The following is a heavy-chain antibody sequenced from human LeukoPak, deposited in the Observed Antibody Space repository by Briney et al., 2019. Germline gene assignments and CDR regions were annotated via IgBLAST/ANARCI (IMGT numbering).Heavy chain of an antibody. D-gene: IGHD3-10*01. CDR1: GVMFPSYW. V-gene: IGHV3-7*04. Sequence: GGSVRLSCAASGVMFPSYWMTWVRQAPGKGLEWVANIKQDGSEKYYVDSVKGRFTISRDNAKNSVYLQMNSLRAEDTAVYYCARRHHFGFLDSWGQGNLDTVSS. CDR2: IKQDGSEK. CDR3: ARRHHFGFLDS. J-gene: IGHJ4*02.